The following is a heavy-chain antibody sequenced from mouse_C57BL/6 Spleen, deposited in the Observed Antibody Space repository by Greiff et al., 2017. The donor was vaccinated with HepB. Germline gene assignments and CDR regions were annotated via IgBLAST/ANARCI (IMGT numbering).Heavy chain of an antibody. CDR1: GFTFSSYA. D-gene: IGHD3-1*01. V-gene: IGHV5-4*01. CDR3: ARDRGFDAMDY. J-gene: IGHJ4*01. Sequence: EVMLVESGGGLVKPGGSLKLSCAASGFTFSSYAMSWVRQTPEKRLEWVATISDGGSYTYYPDNVKGRFTISRDNAKNNLYLQMSHLKSEDTAMYYCARDRGFDAMDYWGQGTSVTVSS. CDR2: ISDGGSYT.